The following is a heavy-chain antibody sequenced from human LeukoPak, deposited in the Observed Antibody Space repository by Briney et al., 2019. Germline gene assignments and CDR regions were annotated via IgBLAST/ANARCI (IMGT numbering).Heavy chain of an antibody. V-gene: IGHV3-74*01. CDR2: INSDGSST. CDR1: GFTLSSYW. J-gene: IGHJ4*02. CDR3: ARDLDGTKSWGKKVNY. Sequence: GGSLRLSCAAPGFTLSSYWMYWVRQAPGKGLVWVSRINSDGSSTIYADSVKGRFTISRDNAKNTLYLQMNSLRAEDTAVYYCARDLDGTKSWGKKVNYWGQGSLVTVSS. D-gene: IGHD1/OR15-1a*01.